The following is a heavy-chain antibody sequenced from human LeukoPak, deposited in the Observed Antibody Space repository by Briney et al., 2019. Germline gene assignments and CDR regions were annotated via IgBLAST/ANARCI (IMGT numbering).Heavy chain of an antibody. V-gene: IGHV3-21*06. CDR1: AVAFSIYS. CDR2: ISSSSTYI. CDR3: ARGPRSGGSCYGSFDY. Sequence: GGSLRLSCAASAVAFSIYSMDCVRQAPGKGLEWVSSISSSSTYIYYADSVKGRFTISRDNANNSLYLQMNRLRSVTTAVSAGARGPRSGGSCYGSFDYWGQGTLVTVSS. D-gene: IGHD2-15*01. J-gene: IGHJ4*02.